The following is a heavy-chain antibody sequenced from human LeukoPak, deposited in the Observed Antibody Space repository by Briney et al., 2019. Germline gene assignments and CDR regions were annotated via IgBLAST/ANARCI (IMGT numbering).Heavy chain of an antibody. CDR1: GVSITTYY. CDR3: AREANYYGSGSYFEGTFDY. CDR2: IYHSGST. V-gene: IGHV4-59*13. Sequence: SETLSLTCTVSGVSITTYYWSWIRQPPGKGLEWIGYIYHSGSTNYNPSLKSRVTISVDTSKNESSLKLTSVTAADTAVYYCAREANYYGSGSYFEGTFDYWGQGSLVTVSS. D-gene: IGHD3-10*01. J-gene: IGHJ4*02.